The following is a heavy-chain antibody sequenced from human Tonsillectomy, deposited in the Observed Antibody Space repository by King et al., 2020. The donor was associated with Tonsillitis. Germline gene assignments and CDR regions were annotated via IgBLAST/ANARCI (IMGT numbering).Heavy chain of an antibody. D-gene: IGHD2/OR15-2a*01. CDR3: AREHTTTFRGYSYYGVDV. Sequence: VQLQESGPGLVKPSQTLSLTCTVSGASISSGGYYWSWIRQHPGKGLEGIGYIDYSGSTYYNPSLKSRVTISVDTSKNQFSLKLSSVTAADTAVYYCAREHTTTFRGYSYYGVDVWGQGTTVTVSS. CDR2: IDYSGST. V-gene: IGHV4-31*03. J-gene: IGHJ6*02. CDR1: GASISSGGYY.